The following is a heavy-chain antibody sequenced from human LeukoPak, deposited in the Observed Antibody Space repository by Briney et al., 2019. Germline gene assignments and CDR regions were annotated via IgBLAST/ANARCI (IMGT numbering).Heavy chain of an antibody. J-gene: IGHJ4*02. CDR1: GFAFNSYA. CDR2: IWWDGSND. CDR3: VKGVTGVMNMARYFSR. Sequence: GGSLRLSSAASGFAFNSYAMHWVRQAPGKGLEWVAVIWWDGSNDNYRDSLKGRFTISRDNSKNTVFLQVNSLRVEDAAVYFCVKGVTGVMNMARYFSRWGQGAVVTVS. V-gene: IGHV3-33*06. D-gene: IGHD4/OR15-4a*01.